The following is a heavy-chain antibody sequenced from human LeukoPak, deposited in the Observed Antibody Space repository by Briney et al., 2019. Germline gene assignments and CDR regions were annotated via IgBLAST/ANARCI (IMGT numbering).Heavy chain of an antibody. CDR1: GGSVSSGGYY. D-gene: IGHD3-22*01. Sequence: SQTLSLTCTVSGGSVSSGGYYWSWIRQCPGKGLEWMGYMSYSGTTYYNPSLKSRVIISVDTSKNQFSLRLSSVTAADTAVYYCAIHYDLYYYTDVWGKGTTVTVSS. CDR2: MSYSGTT. V-gene: IGHV4-31*03. CDR3: AIHYDLYYYTDV. J-gene: IGHJ6*03.